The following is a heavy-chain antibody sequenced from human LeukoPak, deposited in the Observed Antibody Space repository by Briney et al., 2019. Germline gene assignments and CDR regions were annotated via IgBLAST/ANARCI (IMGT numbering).Heavy chain of an antibody. CDR1: GGSISSGDYY. Sequence: PSETLSLTCTVSGGSISSGDYYWSWIRQPPGKGLEWIGYIYYSGSTYYNPSLKSRVTISVDTSKNQFSLKLSSVTAADTAVYYRARSSSMVRGVIIVFAFDIWGQGTMVTVSS. D-gene: IGHD3-10*01. J-gene: IGHJ3*02. V-gene: IGHV4-30-4*08. CDR3: ARSSSMVRGVIIVFAFDI. CDR2: IYYSGST.